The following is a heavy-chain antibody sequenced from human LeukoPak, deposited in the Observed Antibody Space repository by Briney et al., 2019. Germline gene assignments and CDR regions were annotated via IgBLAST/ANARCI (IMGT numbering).Heavy chain of an antibody. Sequence: GASLKISCKASGYSFTNYWIGWVRQMPGKGLGWMGIIFPGDSHTRYSPSFQGQVTISADRSIGTAYLQWSSLKASDTAIYYCARQGSSGHPPKFWGQGTQVTVSS. J-gene: IGHJ4*02. CDR2: IFPGDSHT. CDR3: ARQGSSGHPPKF. CDR1: GYSFTNYW. D-gene: IGHD6-19*01. V-gene: IGHV5-51*01.